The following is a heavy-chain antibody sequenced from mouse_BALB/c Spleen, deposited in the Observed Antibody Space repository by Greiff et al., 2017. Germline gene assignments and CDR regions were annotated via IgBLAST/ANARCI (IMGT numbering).Heavy chain of an antibody. CDR3: ARGNYYAMDY. CDR2: INPYNGDT. Sequence: VQLQQSGPELVKPGASVKISCKASGYSFTGHFMNWVMQSHGKSLEWIGRINPYNGDTFYNQKFKGKATLTVDKSSSTAHMELRSLASEDSAVYYCARGNYYAMDYWGQGTSVTVSS. J-gene: IGHJ4*01. V-gene: IGHV1-20*02. CDR1: GYSFTGHF.